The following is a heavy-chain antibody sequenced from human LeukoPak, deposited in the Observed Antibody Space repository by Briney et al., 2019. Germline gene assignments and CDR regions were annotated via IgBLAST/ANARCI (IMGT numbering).Heavy chain of an antibody. Sequence: SETLSLTCTVSAYSISSGYYWGWIRQPPGKGLEWIGEINHSGSTNYNPSLKSRVTISVDTSKNQFSLKLSSVTAADTAVYYCARGLTNIAVAGTGNFDYWGQGTLVTVSS. CDR3: ARGLTNIAVAGTGNFDY. CDR2: INHSGST. CDR1: AYSISSGYY. D-gene: IGHD6-19*01. J-gene: IGHJ4*02. V-gene: IGHV4-38-2*02.